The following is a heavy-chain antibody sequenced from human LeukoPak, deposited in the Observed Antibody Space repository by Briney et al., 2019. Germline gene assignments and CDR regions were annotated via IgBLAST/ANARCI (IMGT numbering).Heavy chain of an antibody. J-gene: IGHJ3*01. CDR3: AKSLLTTASGTGRAFDL. CDR1: GFTFSSYS. CDR2: ISSSSSYI. V-gene: IGHV3-21*04. D-gene: IGHD1-26*01. Sequence: PGGSLRLSCAASGFTFSSYSMNWVRQAPGKGLEWVSSISSSSSYIYYADSVKGRFTISRDNSKNTLYLQMNSLRADDTAEYYCAKSLLTTASGTGRAFDLWGQGTMVTVSS.